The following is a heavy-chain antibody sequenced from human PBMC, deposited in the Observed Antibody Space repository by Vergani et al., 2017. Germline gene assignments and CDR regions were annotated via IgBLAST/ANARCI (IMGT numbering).Heavy chain of an antibody. V-gene: IGHV3-9*01. J-gene: IGHJ4*02. D-gene: IGHD6-13*01. Sequence: VQLVESGGGEVQPGRSLRLSCSAAGFPFSDYGVHWVRQAPGKGLEWVSGISWNSGSIGYADSVKGRFTISRDNAKNSLYLQMNSLRAEDTALYYCAKDTSSSWYYFDYWGQGTLVTVSS. CDR3: AKDTSSSWYYFDY. CDR2: ISWNSGSI. CDR1: GFPFSDYG.